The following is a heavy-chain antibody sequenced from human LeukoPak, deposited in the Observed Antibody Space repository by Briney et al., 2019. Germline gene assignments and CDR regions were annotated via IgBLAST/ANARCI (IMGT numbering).Heavy chain of an antibody. J-gene: IGHJ4*02. CDR1: GYTFTSYY. V-gene: IGHV1-46*01. CDR3: ARDLNVMEWLNRPSAFDY. CDR2: INPTGGST. Sequence: GASVKVSCKASGYTFTSYYMHWVRQAPGQGLEWMGLINPTGGSTGYAQKLQGRVTMTTHTSTSTAYMELRSLRSDDTAVYYCARDLNVMEWLNRPSAFDYWGQGTLVTVSS. D-gene: IGHD3-3*01.